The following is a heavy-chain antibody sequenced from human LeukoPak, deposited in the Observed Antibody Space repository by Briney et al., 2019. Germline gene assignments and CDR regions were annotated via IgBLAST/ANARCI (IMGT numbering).Heavy chain of an antibody. Sequence: GGSLRLSCAASGFTFDDYAMHWVRQAPGKGLEWVSGISWNSGSIGYADSVKGRFTISRDNSKNTLYLQMNSLRAEDTAVYYCAKAFYDSSGHNAFDIWGQGTMVTVSS. J-gene: IGHJ3*02. V-gene: IGHV3-9*01. CDR3: AKAFYDSSGHNAFDI. D-gene: IGHD3-22*01. CDR1: GFTFDDYA. CDR2: ISWNSGSI.